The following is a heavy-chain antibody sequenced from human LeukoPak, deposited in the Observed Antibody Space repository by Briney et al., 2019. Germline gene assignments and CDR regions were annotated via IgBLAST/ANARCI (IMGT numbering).Heavy chain of an antibody. Sequence: ASVKVSCKASGYTFTSYDINWVRQATGQGLEWMGWMNPNSGNTGYAQKFQGRVTMTRNTSISTAYMELSSLRSDDTAVYYCARAVVSGTPAEDYWGQGTLVTVSS. CDR1: GYTFTSYD. CDR2: MNPNSGNT. CDR3: ARAVVSGTPAEDY. D-gene: IGHD1-1*01. V-gene: IGHV1-8*01. J-gene: IGHJ4*02.